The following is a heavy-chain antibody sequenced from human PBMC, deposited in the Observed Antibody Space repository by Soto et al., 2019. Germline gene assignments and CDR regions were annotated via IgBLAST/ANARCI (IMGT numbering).Heavy chain of an antibody. J-gene: IGHJ4*02. D-gene: IGHD2-21*02. CDR1: GFTFSSYG. CDR2: ISYDGSNK. V-gene: IGHV3-30*18. CDR3: AKVPRAFCGGDCSLDY. Sequence: QVQLVESGGGVVQPGRSLRLSCAASGFTFSSYGMHWVRQAPGKGLEWVAVISYDGSNKYYADSVKGRFTISRDNSKNTLYLQMNSLRAEDTAVYYCAKVPRAFCGGDCSLDYWGQGTLVTVSS.